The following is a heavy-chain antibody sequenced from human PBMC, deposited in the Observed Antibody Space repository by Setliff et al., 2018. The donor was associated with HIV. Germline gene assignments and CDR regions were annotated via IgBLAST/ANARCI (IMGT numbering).Heavy chain of an antibody. D-gene: IGHD3-10*01. CDR1: GFTFSSYW. CDR2: LNTDGSNT. CDR3: ARGYYGSDLQNGMDV. V-gene: IGHV3-74*01. J-gene: IGHJ6*02. Sequence: PGGSLRLSCAASGFTFSSYWMHWVRQAPGKGLVWVSRLNTDGSNTRYADSVKGRFTISRDNVKNTLYLQMNILRGEDTAVYFCARGYYGSDLQNGMDVWGQGTTVTVSS.